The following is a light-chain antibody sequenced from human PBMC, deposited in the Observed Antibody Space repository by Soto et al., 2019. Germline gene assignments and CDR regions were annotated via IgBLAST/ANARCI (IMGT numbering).Light chain of an antibody. V-gene: IGLV2-14*01. CDR2: EVS. CDR3: SSYTSSSTWV. CDR1: RSDVGGYNY. J-gene: IGLJ3*02. Sequence: QSALTQPASVSGSPGQSITISCTGTRSDVGGYNYVSWYQQHPGKAPKLMIYEVSNRPSGVSNRFSGSKSGNTASLTISGLQAEDEADYYCSSYTSSSTWVFGGGTKLTFL.